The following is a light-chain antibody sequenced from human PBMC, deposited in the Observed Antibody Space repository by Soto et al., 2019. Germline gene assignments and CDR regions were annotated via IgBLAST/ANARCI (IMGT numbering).Light chain of an antibody. V-gene: IGKV1-5*03. CDR3: QQYHTYLT. J-gene: IGKJ1*01. CDR2: KAS. CDR1: QSISSW. Sequence: DIQMTQSPSTLSASVGDRVTITCRASQSISSWLAWYQQKPGKAPKLMIYKASSLESGVPSRFSGSGSGTEFTLTISSLQPDDSATYYCQQYHTYLTFGQGTKVAIK.